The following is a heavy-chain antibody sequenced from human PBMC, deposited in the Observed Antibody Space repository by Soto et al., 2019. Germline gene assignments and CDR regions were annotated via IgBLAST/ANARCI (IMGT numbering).Heavy chain of an antibody. CDR1: GFTFSSHG. D-gene: IGHD1-26*01. Sequence: GGSLRLSCAASGFTFSSHGMHWVRQAPGKGLEWVAVISYDGSNKYYADSVKGRFTISRDNSKNTLYLQMNSLRSEDTAVYYCARVLVGATPVDYWGQGTLVTVSS. CDR3: ARVLVGATPVDY. CDR2: ISYDGSNK. J-gene: IGHJ4*02. V-gene: IGHV3-30*03.